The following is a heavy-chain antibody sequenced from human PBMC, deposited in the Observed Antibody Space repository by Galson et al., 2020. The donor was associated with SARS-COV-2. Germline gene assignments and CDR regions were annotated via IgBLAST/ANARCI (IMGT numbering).Heavy chain of an antibody. V-gene: IGHV1-8*01. CDR2: MNPNSGNT. CDR3: ARGSGVYYDSSGWDWFDP. CDR1: GYTFTSYD. J-gene: IGHJ5*02. Sequence: ASVKVSCKASGYTFTSYDINWVRQATGQGLEWMGWMNPNSGNTGYAQKFQGRVTMTRNTSISTAYMELSSLRSEDTAVYYCARGSGVYYDSSGWDWFDPWGQGTLVTVSS. D-gene: IGHD3-22*01.